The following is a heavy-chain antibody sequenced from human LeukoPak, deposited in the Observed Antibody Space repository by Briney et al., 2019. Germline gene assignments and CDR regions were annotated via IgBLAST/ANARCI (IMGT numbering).Heavy chain of an antibody. CDR3: ARVKVVPAATNWFDP. D-gene: IGHD2-2*01. CDR2: ISSSGSTI. J-gene: IGHJ5*02. V-gene: IGHV3-11*01. Sequence: GGSLRLSCAASGFTFSDYYMSWIRQAPGKGLEWVSYISSSGSTIYYADSVKGRFTTSRDNAKNSLYLQMNSLRAEDTAVYYCARVKVVPAATNWFDPWGQGTLVTVSS. CDR1: GFTFSDYY.